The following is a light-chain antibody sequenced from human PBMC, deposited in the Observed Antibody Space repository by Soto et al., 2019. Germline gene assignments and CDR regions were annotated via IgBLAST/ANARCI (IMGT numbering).Light chain of an antibody. J-gene: IGKJ4*01. Sequence: DSQMTQAPSSLSASVGDRVTITCRASQGISNYLAWYQQKPGKVPKLLIYAASTLQSGVPSRFSASGSWTDFTLTISSLQPEDVATYYCQKYNSAPDRGLTFGAGTKVDIK. CDR2: AAS. V-gene: IGKV1-27*01. CDR1: QGISNY. CDR3: QKYNSAPDRGLT.